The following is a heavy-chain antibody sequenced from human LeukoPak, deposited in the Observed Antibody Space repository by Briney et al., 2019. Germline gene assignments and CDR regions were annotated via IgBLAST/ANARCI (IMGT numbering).Heavy chain of an antibody. CDR3: AREGGDYDYVWGSYAGAFDI. CDR2: INHSGST. J-gene: IGHJ3*02. CDR1: GGSFSGYY. Sequence: PSETLSLTCAVYGGSFSGYYWSWIRQPPGKGLEWIGEINHSGSTNCNPSLKSRVTISVDTSKNQFSLKLSSVTAADTAVYYCAREGGDYDYVWGSYAGAFDIWGQGTMVTVSS. D-gene: IGHD3-16*01. V-gene: IGHV4-34*01.